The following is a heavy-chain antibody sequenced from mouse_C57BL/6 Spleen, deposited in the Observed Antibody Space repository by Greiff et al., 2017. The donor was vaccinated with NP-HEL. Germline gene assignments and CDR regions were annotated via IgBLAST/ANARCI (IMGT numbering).Heavy chain of an antibody. D-gene: IGHD3-3*01. CDR1: GFTFSDYG. CDR2: ISSGSSTI. V-gene: IGHV5-17*01. CDR3: ARGGLFDY. Sequence: EVKLMESGGGLVKPGGSLKLSCAASGFTFSDYGMHWVRQAPEKGLEWVAYISSGSSTIYYADTVKGRFTISRDNAKNTLFLQMTSLRSEDTAKYYCARGGLFDYWGQGTTLTVSS. J-gene: IGHJ2*01.